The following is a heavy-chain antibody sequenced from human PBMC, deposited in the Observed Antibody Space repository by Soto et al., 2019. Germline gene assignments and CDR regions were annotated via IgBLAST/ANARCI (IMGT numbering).Heavy chain of an antibody. V-gene: IGHV4-38-2*02. CDR3: ARDSTVWELRGAAFDI. D-gene: IGHD1-26*01. J-gene: IGHJ3*02. CDR1: DYFISSGYY. Sequence: PSETLSLTCAVSDYFISSGYYWGWIRQPPGKGLEWIGSIYHSGSTYYNPSLKSRVTISVDTSKNQFSLKLSSVTAADTAVYYCARDSTVWELRGAAFDIWGQGTKVTVSS. CDR2: IYHSGST.